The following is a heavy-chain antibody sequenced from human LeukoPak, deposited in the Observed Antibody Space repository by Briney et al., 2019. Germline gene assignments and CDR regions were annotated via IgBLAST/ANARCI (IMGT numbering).Heavy chain of an antibody. CDR2: IYYSGST. J-gene: IGHJ4*02. Sequence: SETLSLTCAVYGGSFSGYYWSWIRQPPGKGLEWIGYIYYSGSTIYNPSLKSRVTISVDTSKNQFSLKLSSVTAADTAVYYCARNLDYDSSGYGVGYWGQGTLVTVSS. D-gene: IGHD3-22*01. V-gene: IGHV4-59*01. CDR3: ARNLDYDSSGYGVGY. CDR1: GGSFSGYY.